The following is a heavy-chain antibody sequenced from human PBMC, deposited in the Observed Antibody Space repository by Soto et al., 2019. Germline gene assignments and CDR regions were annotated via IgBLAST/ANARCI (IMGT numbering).Heavy chain of an antibody. J-gene: IGHJ4*01. CDR3: ATRSVRGGPLRFED. CDR1: GGLFSVYS. D-gene: IGHD5-12*01. CDR2: VLPITGST. V-gene: IGHV1-69*06. Sequence: QVQLVQSGAEVKKPGSSVKVSCKTSGGLFSVYSFNWVRQAPGQGLEWMGGVLPITGSTDYAQKFQGRLTITADRSTSTLYMELSRLTSDDTANYYCATRSVRGGPLRFEDGGQGTLISVSS.